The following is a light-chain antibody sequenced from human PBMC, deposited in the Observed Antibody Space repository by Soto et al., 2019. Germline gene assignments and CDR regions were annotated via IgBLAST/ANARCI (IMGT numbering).Light chain of an antibody. Sequence: VLTQSPVILSLSPGERATLSCRASQSVTNDFLAWYQQKPGQAPRLLVYGPSKRAIGIQGRFSGSGSGTDFSLTISRLVPEDFALYYCQQYGDAPATFGQGTKVEI. CDR2: GPS. V-gene: IGKV3-20*01. J-gene: IGKJ1*01. CDR1: QSVTNDF. CDR3: QQYGDAPAT.